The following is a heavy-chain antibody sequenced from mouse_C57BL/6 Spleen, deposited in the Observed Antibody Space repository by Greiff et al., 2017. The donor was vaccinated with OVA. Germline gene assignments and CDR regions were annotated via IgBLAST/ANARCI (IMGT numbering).Heavy chain of an antibody. D-gene: IGHD2-4*01. Sequence: VQLQQPGAELVRPGTSVKLSCKASGYTFTSYWMHWVKQRPGQGLEWIGVIDPSDSYTNYNQKFEGKATLTVDTSSSTAYMQLSSLTSEDSAVYYCARNDYDVWFAYWGQGTLVTVSA. J-gene: IGHJ3*01. CDR1: GYTFTSYW. CDR2: IDPSDSYT. CDR3: ARNDYDVWFAY. V-gene: IGHV1-59*01.